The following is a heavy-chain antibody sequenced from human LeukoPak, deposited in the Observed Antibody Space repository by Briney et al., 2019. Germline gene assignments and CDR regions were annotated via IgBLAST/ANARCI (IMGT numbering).Heavy chain of an antibody. J-gene: IGHJ4*02. CDR2: ISAYNGNT. V-gene: IGHV1-18*01. CDR3: ARLLDSDSSGYHFDY. Sequence: ASVKVSCKASGSTFSSYAISWVRQAPGQGLEWMGWISAYNGNTNYAQKLQGRVTMTTDTSTSTAYMELRSLRSDDTAVYYCARLLDSDSSGYHFDYWGQGTLVTVSS. D-gene: IGHD3-22*01. CDR1: GSTFSSYA.